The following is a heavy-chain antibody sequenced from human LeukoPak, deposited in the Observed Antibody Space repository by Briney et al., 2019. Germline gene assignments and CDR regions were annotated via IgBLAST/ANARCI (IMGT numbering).Heavy chain of an antibody. CDR2: IKQDGSEK. CDR1: GFTFSSYW. D-gene: IGHD1/OR15-1a*01. CDR3: ASGWGGGTFDY. V-gene: IGHV3-7*01. J-gene: IGHJ4*02. Sequence: GGSLRLSCAASGFTFSSYWMSWVRQAPGKGLEWVANIKQDGSEKYYVDSVKGRFTISRDNAKNSLYLQMNSLRAEDTAVYYCASGWGGGTFDYWGQGTQVTVSS.